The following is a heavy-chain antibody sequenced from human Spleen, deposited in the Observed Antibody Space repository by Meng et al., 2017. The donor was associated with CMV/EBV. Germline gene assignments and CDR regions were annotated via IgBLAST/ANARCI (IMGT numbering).Heavy chain of an antibody. V-gene: IGHV1-69*10. CDR1: GGTFSSYA. CDR3: ARSRPPRMGYCGGDCYSGFDY. J-gene: IGHJ4*02. CDR2: IIPILGIA. Sequence: SVKVSCKASGGTFSSYAISWARQAPGQGLEWMGGIIPILGIANYAQKFQGRVTINADISTSTAYMELNSLRSEDTAMYYCARSRPPRMGYCGGDCYSGFDYWGQGTLVTVS. D-gene: IGHD2-21*01.